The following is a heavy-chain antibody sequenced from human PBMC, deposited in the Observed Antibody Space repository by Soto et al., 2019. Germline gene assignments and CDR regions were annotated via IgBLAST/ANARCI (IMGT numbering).Heavy chain of an antibody. CDR1: GFTFSSYE. J-gene: IGHJ6*02. CDR2: ISSSGSTI. D-gene: IGHD3-3*01. Sequence: PGGSLRLSCAASGFTFSSYEMNWVRQAPGKGLEWVSYISSSGSTIYYADSVKGRFTISRDNAKNSLYLQMNSLRAEDTAVYYCASGDFWTVGMDVWGQGTTVTVSS. V-gene: IGHV3-48*03. CDR3: ASGDFWTVGMDV.